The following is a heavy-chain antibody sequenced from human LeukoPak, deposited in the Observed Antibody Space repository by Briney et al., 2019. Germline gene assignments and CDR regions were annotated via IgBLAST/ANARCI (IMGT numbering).Heavy chain of an antibody. CDR2: IRYDGSNK. J-gene: IGHJ5*02. CDR3: AKEEKGTCWFDP. Sequence: GGSLRLSCAASGFTFSNYGMHWVRQAPGKGLEWVAFIRYDGSNKYYADSVKGRFTISRDNSKNTLYLQMNSLRAEDTAVYYCAKEEKGTCWFDPWGQGTLVTVSS. CDR1: GFTFSNYG. V-gene: IGHV3-30*02. D-gene: IGHD3-10*01.